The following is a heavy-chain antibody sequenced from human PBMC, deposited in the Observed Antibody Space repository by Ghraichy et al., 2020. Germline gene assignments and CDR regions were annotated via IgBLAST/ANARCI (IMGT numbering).Heavy chain of an antibody. Sequence: GESLNISCAASGFNFNTYGMNWVRQAPGKGLEWISHISSRSDTFYADSVKGRFTISRDNAKDSLYLQMNSLRDEDTAVYYCASRYCSSTSCHYMDVWGIGTTVTVSS. CDR1: GFNFNTYG. J-gene: IGHJ6*03. CDR2: ISSRSDT. V-gene: IGHV3-48*02. D-gene: IGHD2-2*01. CDR3: ASRYCSSTSCHYMDV.